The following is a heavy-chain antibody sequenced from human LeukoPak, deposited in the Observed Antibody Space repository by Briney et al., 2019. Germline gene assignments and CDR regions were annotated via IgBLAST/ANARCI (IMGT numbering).Heavy chain of an antibody. V-gene: IGHV3-7*01. CDR3: ARAEITGYSSGLVWFDP. CDR1: GFTFSSYW. D-gene: IGHD6-19*01. CDR2: IKQDGSEK. J-gene: IGHJ5*02. Sequence: GGSLRLSCAASGFTFSSYWMSRVRQAPGKGLEWVANIKQDGSEKYYVDSVKGRFTISRDNAKNSLYLQMNSLRAEDTAVYYCARAEITGYSSGLVWFDPWGQGTLVTVSS.